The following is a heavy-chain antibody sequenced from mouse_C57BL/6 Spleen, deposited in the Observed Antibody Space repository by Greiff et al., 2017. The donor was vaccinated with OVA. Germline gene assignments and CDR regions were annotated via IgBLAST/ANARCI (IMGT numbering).Heavy chain of an antibody. J-gene: IGHJ2*01. Sequence: DVHLVESGGDLVKPGGSLKLSCAASGFTFSSYGMSWVRQTPDKRLEWVATISSGGSYTYYPDSVKGRFTISRDNAKNTLYLQMSSLKSEDTAMYYCARHEGAYYFDYWGQGTTLTVSS. CDR1: GFTFSSYG. D-gene: IGHD3-3*01. CDR3: ARHEGAYYFDY. CDR2: ISSGGSYT. V-gene: IGHV5-6*01.